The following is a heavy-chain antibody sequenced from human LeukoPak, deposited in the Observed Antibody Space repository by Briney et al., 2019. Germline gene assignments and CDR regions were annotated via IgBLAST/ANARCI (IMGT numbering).Heavy chain of an antibody. CDR1: GFTFTSSA. Sequence: GTSVKVSCKASGFTFTSSAMKWVRQARGQRLEWIGRIVVGSGNTNYAQKFQERVTITRDMSTSTAYLELSSLRSEDTAVYYCAAAPPSNYYDSSGRGVFDLWGRGTLVTVSS. CDR2: IVVGSGNT. CDR3: AAAPPSNYYDSSGRGVFDL. J-gene: IGHJ2*01. V-gene: IGHV1-58*02. D-gene: IGHD3-22*01.